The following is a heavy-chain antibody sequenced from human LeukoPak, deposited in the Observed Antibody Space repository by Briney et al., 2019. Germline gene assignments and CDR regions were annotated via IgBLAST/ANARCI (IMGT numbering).Heavy chain of an antibody. V-gene: IGHV3-30*02. CDR2: IRYDGSNK. CDR3: AKDQPYYYDSSGSAPYFDY. D-gene: IGHD3-22*01. Sequence: PGGSLRLSCAAPGFTFSSYGMHWVRQAPGKGLEWVAFIRYDGSNKYYADSVKGRFTISRDNSKNTLYLQMNSLRAEDTAVYYCAKDQPYYYDSSGSAPYFDYWGQGTLVTVSS. J-gene: IGHJ4*02. CDR1: GFTFSSYG.